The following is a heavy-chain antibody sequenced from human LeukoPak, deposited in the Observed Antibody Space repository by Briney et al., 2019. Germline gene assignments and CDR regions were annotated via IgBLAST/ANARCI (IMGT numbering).Heavy chain of an antibody. CDR3: ARDRYYYDSSGYYLLDY. V-gene: IGHV4-59*12. CDR1: GGSISSYY. Sequence: PSETLSLTCTVSGGSISSYYWSWIRQPPGKGLEWLGYFYYSGTTNYNPSLKSRVTISVDTSKNQFSLKLSSVTAADTAVYYCARDRYYYDSSGYYLLDYWGQGTLVTVSS. J-gene: IGHJ4*02. CDR2: FYYSGTT. D-gene: IGHD3-22*01.